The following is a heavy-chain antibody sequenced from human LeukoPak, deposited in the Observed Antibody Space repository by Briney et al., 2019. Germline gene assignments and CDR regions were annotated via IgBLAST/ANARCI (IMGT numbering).Heavy chain of an antibody. CDR3: AKDEALVVPAAMSY. D-gene: IGHD2-2*01. J-gene: IGHJ4*02. V-gene: IGHV3-23*01. CDR1: GLTLRSYA. Sequence: GGSLRPSFQAPGLTLRSYAMSWVRKPPGKGLDWASAISGSGGSTYYADSVKGRFTISRDNSKNTLYLQMNSLRAEDTAVYYCAKDEALVVPAAMSYWGQGTLVTVSS. CDR2: ISGSGGST.